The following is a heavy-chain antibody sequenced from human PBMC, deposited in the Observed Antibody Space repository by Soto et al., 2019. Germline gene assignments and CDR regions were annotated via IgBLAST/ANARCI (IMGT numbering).Heavy chain of an antibody. CDR1: GGSISSGGYY. CDR3: ARDRVDGYNPPGAFDI. CDR2: IYYSGST. D-gene: IGHD5-12*01. V-gene: IGHV4-31*03. J-gene: IGHJ3*02. Sequence: SETLSLTCTVSGGSISSGGYYWSWIRQHPGKGLEWIGYIYYSGSTYYNPSLKSRVTISVDTSKNQFSLKLSSVTAADTAVYYCARDRVDGYNPPGAFDIWGQGTMVT.